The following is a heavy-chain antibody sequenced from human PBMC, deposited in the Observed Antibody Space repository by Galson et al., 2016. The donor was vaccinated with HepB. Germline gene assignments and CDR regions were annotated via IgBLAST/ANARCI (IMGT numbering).Heavy chain of an antibody. CDR1: GGSISSTTNW. CDR2: IYHSGDT. J-gene: IGHJ3*02. CDR3: ARDCTGGTCKFAGYDAFDI. D-gene: IGHD2-8*02. V-gene: IGHV4-4*02. Sequence: SETLSLTCTVSGGSISSTTNWWSWVRQSPGQGLEWIGEIYHSGDTNYNPSPKSRATISVDTSRNQFSLSLSSVTAADTAVDYCARDCTGGTCKFAGYDAFDIWGQGTTVTVSS.